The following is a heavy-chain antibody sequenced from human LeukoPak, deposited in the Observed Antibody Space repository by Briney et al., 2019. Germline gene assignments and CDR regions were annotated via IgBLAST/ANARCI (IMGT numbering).Heavy chain of an antibody. CDR3: ARAMVRGVPFDC. D-gene: IGHD3-10*01. J-gene: IGHJ4*02. CDR1: GYSFTSYW. Sequence: GESLKISCKGSGYSFTSYWIGWVRQAPGKGLEWMAVISNDGSTKYYADSVRGRFTISRDNSKNTLYLQINSLRLDDTAVYYCARAMVRGVPFDCWGQGTLVTVSS. CDR2: ISNDGSTK. V-gene: IGHV3-30*19.